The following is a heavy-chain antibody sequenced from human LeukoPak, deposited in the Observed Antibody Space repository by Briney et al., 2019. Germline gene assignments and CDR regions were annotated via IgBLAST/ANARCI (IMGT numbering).Heavy chain of an antibody. V-gene: IGHV5-51*01. J-gene: IGHJ4*02. Sequence: GESLKISCKGSGSSFSSHWIAWVRQMPGKGLEWMGVIYPGDSDTTYSPSFQGQVTISVDKSISTAYLQWGSLRASDTAMYYCARQWGRGSGSYLAYWGQGTVVTVSS. CDR3: ARQWGRGSGSYLAY. CDR2: IYPGDSDT. CDR1: GSSFSSHW. D-gene: IGHD3-10*01.